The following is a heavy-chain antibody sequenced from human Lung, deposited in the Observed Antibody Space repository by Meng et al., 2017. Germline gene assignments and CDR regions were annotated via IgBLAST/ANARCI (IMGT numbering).Heavy chain of an antibody. CDR3: ARGPTTMAHDFDY. V-gene: IGHV4-34*01. J-gene: IGHJ4*02. D-gene: IGHD4-11*01. Sequence: VQLRQLVAGLLKPSEPLSLTCVVSGGSFIDYYWSWIRQPPGKGLEWIGEINHSGSTNYNPSLESRATISVDTSQNNLSLKLSSVTAADSAVYYCARGPTTMAHDFDYWGQGTLVTVSS. CDR1: GGSFIDYY. CDR2: INHSGST.